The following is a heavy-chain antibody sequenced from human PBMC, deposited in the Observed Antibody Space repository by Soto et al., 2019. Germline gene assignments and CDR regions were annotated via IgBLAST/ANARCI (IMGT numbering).Heavy chain of an antibody. V-gene: IGHV4-34*01. CDR1: GESFSGYI. Sequence: QVQLQQSGAGLLKPSETLSLTCAVYGESFSGYIWTWIRQTPGKGLQWIGQINHSGSASYNPSLKGRVTLSVHPSNSQFSLELSSVTAADTAVYYCARGLITGSHYSGGWYYFDSWGQGTQVTVSS. CDR2: INHSGSA. J-gene: IGHJ4*02. CDR3: ARGLITGSHYSGGWYYFDS. D-gene: IGHD6-19*01.